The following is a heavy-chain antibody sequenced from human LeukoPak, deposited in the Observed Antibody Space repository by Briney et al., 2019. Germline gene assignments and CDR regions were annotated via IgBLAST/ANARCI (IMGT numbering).Heavy chain of an antibody. CDR2: MNPNSGNT. CDR1: GYTFTSYD. CDR3: ASNALPYYYDSSGYYPPYYYYGMDV. V-gene: IGHV1-8*01. D-gene: IGHD3-22*01. Sequence: ASVKVSCKASGYTFTSYDINWVRQATGQGLEWMGWMNPNSGNTGYAQKFQGRVTMTRNTSISTAYMELSSLRSEDTAVYYCASNALPYYYDSSGYYPPYYYYGMDVWGQGTTVTVSS. J-gene: IGHJ6*02.